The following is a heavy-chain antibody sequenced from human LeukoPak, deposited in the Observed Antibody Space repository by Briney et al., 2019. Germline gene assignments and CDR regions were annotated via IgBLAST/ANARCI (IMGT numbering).Heavy chain of an antibody. V-gene: IGHV3-33*01. CDR1: GFTFSSYG. Sequence: GGSLRLSCAASGFTFSSYGMHWVRQAPGKGLEWVAVIWYDGSNKYYADSVKGRFTVSRDNSKNTLYLQMNSLRAEDTAVYYCARDFDAFDIWGQGTMVTVSS. CDR3: ARDFDAFDI. CDR2: IWYDGSNK. J-gene: IGHJ3*02.